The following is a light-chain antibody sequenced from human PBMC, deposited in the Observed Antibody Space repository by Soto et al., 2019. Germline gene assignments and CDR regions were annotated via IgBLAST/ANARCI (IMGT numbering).Light chain of an antibody. V-gene: IGLV8-61*01. Sequence: QAVVTQEPSFSVSPGGTVTLTCGLSSGSVSTSYHPSWYQQTPGQAPRTLIYSTNTRSSGVPDRFSGSILGNKAALTITGAQADDESDYYCVLYMGSGISVFGAGTKLTVL. CDR2: STN. J-gene: IGLJ3*02. CDR1: SGSVSTSYH. CDR3: VLYMGSGISV.